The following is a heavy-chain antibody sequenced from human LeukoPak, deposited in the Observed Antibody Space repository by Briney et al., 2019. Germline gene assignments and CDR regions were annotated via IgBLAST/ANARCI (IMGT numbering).Heavy chain of an antibody. CDR2: IYYNGNT. D-gene: IGHD3-22*01. J-gene: IGHJ3*02. CDR1: GVSISSSY. Sequence: SETLSLTCTVSGVSISSSYWSWMRQPPGKRLEWIGYIYYNGNTNSNPSLKSRVTISADTSKNQFSLKLSSVTAADTAVYYCVRGNYDNRGYSNAFDIWGQGAMVTVSS. CDR3: VRGNYDNRGYSNAFDI. V-gene: IGHV4-59*01.